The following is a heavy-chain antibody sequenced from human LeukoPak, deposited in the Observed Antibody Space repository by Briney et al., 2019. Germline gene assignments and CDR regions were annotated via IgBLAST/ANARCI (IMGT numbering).Heavy chain of an antibody. V-gene: IGHV3-7*01. CDR3: AREDIVVVPAAPVRDAFDI. Sequence: GGSLRLSXAASGFTFSSYWMSWVRQTPGKGLEWVANIKQDGSEKYYVDSVKGRFTISRDNAKNSLYLQMNSLRAEDTAVYYCAREDIVVVPAAPVRDAFDIWGQGTMVTVSS. CDR1: GFTFSSYW. CDR2: IKQDGSEK. J-gene: IGHJ3*02. D-gene: IGHD2-2*01.